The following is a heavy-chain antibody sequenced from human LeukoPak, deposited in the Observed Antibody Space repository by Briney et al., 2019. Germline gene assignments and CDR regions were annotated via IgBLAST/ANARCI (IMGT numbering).Heavy chain of an antibody. J-gene: IGHJ4*02. CDR1: GFTFSIYA. CDR3: AKRGVVIRVILVGFHKEAYYFDS. CDR2: MSDSGGST. D-gene: IGHD3-22*01. V-gene: IGHV3-23*01. Sequence: GGSLRLSCAASGFTFSIYAMSWVRQAPGKGLEWVAGMSDSGGSTNYADSVKGRFTISRDNPKNTLYLQMNSLRAEDTAVYFCAKRGVVIRVILVGFHKEAYYFDSWGQGALVTVSS.